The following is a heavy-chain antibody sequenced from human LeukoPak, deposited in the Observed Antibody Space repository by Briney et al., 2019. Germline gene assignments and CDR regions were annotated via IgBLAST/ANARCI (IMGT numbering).Heavy chain of an antibody. V-gene: IGHV5-51*01. Sequence: GESLKISCKGSGYSFTTYWIGWVRQMPGKGLEWMGIIYPGDSDTRYSPSFQGQVTISADKSISTAYLQWSSLKASDTAMYYCARQWSSSTHNYFYYYGMDVWGQGTTVTVSS. CDR3: ARQWSSSTHNYFYYYGMDV. CDR2: IYPGDSDT. J-gene: IGHJ6*02. D-gene: IGHD2-8*01. CDR1: GYSFTTYW.